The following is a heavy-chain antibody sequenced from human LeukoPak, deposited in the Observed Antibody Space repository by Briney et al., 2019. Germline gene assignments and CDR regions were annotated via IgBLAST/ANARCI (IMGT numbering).Heavy chain of an antibody. V-gene: IGHV3-23*01. Sequence: GGSLRLSCAASGITFSSYGMSWVRQAPGKGLEWVSSISSTGGTTYYADSVKGRFTISRDNSKNTLYLQMNSLRAEDTAVYYCARGAHKRDDYGGFFDYWGQGTLVTVSS. CDR2: ISSTGGTT. CDR1: GITFSSYG. CDR3: ARGAHKRDDYGGFFDY. D-gene: IGHD4-23*01. J-gene: IGHJ4*02.